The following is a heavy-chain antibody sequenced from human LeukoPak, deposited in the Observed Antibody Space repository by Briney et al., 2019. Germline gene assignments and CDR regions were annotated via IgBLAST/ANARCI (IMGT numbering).Heavy chain of an antibody. CDR2: IAIGSSPV. CDR1: GFIFSTSG. CDR3: ARPAAAAAAFCDY. V-gene: IGHV3-48*02. Sequence: GRSLRLSCAASGFIFSTSGMNWVRQAPGRGLEWVSYIAIGSSPVYYADSVKGRFTSSRDNAKNSLYLQMNSLRDEDTAVYYCARPAAAAAAFCDYWGQGTLVIVSS. J-gene: IGHJ4*02. D-gene: IGHD6-25*01.